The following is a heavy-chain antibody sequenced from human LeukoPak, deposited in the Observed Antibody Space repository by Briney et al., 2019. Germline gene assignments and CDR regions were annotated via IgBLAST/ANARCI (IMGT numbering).Heavy chain of an antibody. CDR1: GGSISDYY. D-gene: IGHD1-26*01. Sequence: SETLSLTCSVSGGSISDYYWNWIRQPAGKGLEWIGRLYTSGNTDYNPSLKSRVTLSRDTSKNQFSLRLNSVTAADTAVYYCARTWEDAFDIWGQGTLVTVSS. J-gene: IGHJ3*02. CDR2: LYTSGNT. CDR3: ARTWEDAFDI. V-gene: IGHV4-4*07.